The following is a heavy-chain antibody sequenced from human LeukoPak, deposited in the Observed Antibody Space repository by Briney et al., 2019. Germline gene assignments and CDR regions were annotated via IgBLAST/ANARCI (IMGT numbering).Heavy chain of an antibody. CDR1: GGSFSGYY. V-gene: IGHV4-34*01. Sequence: SENLSLTCAVYGGSFSGYYWSWIRQPPGKGLEWIGEINHSGSTNYNPSLKSRVTIPVDTSKNQFSLKLSSVTAADTAVYYCARRLRTYYYGSGSYNYWGQGTLVTVSS. J-gene: IGHJ4*02. D-gene: IGHD3-10*01. CDR3: ARRLRTYYYGSGSYNY. CDR2: INHSGST.